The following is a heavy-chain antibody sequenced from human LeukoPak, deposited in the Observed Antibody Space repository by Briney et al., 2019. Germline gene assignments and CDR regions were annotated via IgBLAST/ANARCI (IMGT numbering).Heavy chain of an antibody. CDR1: GFTFSSYG. V-gene: IGHV3-30*18. CDR3: AKGTFRGYSGYDYSDY. J-gene: IGHJ4*02. CDR2: ISYDGSNK. D-gene: IGHD5-12*01. Sequence: PGRSLRLSCAASGFTFSSYGMHWVRQAPGKGLEWVAVISYDGSNKYYADSVKGRFTISRDNSKNTLYLQMNSLRAEDTAVYYCAKGTFRGYSGYDYSDYWGQGTLVTVSS.